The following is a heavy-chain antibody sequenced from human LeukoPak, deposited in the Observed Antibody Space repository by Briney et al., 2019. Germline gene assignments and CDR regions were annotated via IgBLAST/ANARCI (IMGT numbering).Heavy chain of an antibody. CDR3: ARVGRYCGSTSCPVGP. D-gene: IGHD2-2*01. CDR2: IIPILGIA. V-gene: IGHV1-69*04. Sequence: SVKVSCKASGGTFSSYAISWVRQAPGQGLEWMGRIIPILGIANYAQKFQGRVTITADKSTSTAYMELSSLRSEDTAVYYCARVGRYCGSTSCPVGPWGQGTLVTVSS. J-gene: IGHJ5*02. CDR1: GGTFSSYA.